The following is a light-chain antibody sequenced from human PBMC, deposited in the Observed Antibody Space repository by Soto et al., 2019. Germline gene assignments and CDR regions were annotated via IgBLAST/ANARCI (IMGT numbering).Light chain of an antibody. CDR2: GNS. Sequence: QSVLTQPPSVSGAPGQRVTISCTGSSSNIGAGYDVHWYQQLPGTAPKLLIYGNSNRPSGVPDRFSGSKSGTSASLAITGLRAEDEAEYYCPSYDSSLSAVVFGGGTKVTVL. CDR3: PSYDSSLSAVV. CDR1: SSNIGAGYD. V-gene: IGLV1-40*01. J-gene: IGLJ2*01.